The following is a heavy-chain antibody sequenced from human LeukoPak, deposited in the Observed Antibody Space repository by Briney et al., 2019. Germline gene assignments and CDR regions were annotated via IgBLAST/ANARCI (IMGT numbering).Heavy chain of an antibody. CDR2: IYYSGST. D-gene: IGHD5-18*01. CDR1: GGSISSGGYY. J-gene: IGHJ4*02. V-gene: IGHV4-31*03. Sequence: SETLSLTCTVSGGSISSGGYYWSWIRQHPGKGLEWIGYIYYSGSTYYNPSLKSRVTISIDTYKNQFSLKLSSVTAADTAVYYCARGDVDTAMVTDYWGQGTLVTVSS. CDR3: ARGDVDTAMVTDY.